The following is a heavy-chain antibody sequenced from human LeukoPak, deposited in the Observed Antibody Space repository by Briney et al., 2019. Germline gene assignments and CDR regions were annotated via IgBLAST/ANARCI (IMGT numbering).Heavy chain of an antibody. Sequence: GGTLRLSCAASGFTFSSYAMSGVREAPGQGLEWVSAISGSVGSTYYADSVRGRFTISRDSSKNTLYLQMNSLRAEDTAVYYGGKDLSSYPSSRYYWPCFDYCGQGTPVTVSS. CDR2: ISGSVGST. V-gene: IGHV3-23*01. D-gene: IGHD3-22*01. CDR3: GKDLSSYPSSRYYWPCFDY. J-gene: IGHJ4*02. CDR1: GFTFSSYA.